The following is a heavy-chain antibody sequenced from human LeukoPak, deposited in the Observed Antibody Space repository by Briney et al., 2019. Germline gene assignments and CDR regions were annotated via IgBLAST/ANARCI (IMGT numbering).Heavy chain of an antibody. D-gene: IGHD1-26*01. CDR2: INSGGSAI. J-gene: IGHJ4*02. V-gene: IGHV3-48*03. CDR1: GXTFXSXX. Sequence: PTGGSLRLSCAASGXTFXSXXXXXVXXXXGXXVEWVSYINSGGSAIYYADSVKGRFTISRDNAKNSLYLQMNSLRADDTAVYYCARGGSYVHYWGQGTLVTVSS. CDR3: ARGGSYVHY.